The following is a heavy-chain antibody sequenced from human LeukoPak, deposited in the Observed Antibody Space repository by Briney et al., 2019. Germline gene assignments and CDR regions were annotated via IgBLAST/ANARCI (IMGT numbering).Heavy chain of an antibody. CDR3: ARVKVWFGEFNWFDP. CDR1: GGSISSSSYY. D-gene: IGHD3-10*01. CDR2: IYYSGSA. J-gene: IGHJ5*02. V-gene: IGHV4-39*01. Sequence: SETLSLTCTVSGGSISSSSYYWGWIRQPPGKGLEWIGSIYYSGSAYYNPSLKSRVTISVDTSKNQFSLKLSSVTAADTAVYYCARVKVWFGEFNWFDPWGQGTLVTVSS.